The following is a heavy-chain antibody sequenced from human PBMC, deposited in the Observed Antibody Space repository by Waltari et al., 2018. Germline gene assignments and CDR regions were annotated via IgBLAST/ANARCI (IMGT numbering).Heavy chain of an antibody. CDR2: INPNSGGT. J-gene: IGHJ4*02. V-gene: IGHV1-2*02. CDR1: GYTFTGYY. CDR3: ARVRARDYGDTRTGY. Sequence: QVQLVQSGAEVKKPGASVKVSCKASGYTFTGYYMHWVRQAPGQGLEWMGWINPNSGGTNYAQKFQGRVTMTRDTSISTAYMELSRLRSDDTAVYYCARVRARDYGDTRTGYRGQGTLVTVSS. D-gene: IGHD4-17*01.